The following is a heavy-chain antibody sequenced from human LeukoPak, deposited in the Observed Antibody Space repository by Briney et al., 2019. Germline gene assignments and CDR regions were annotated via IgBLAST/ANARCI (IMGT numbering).Heavy chain of an antibody. D-gene: IGHD2-15*01. V-gene: IGHV4-59*08. Sequence: SETLSLTCIFSGDSITNYYWNWIRQPPGKGLEWIGYIFYSGRTNYNPSLTSGVTMSVETSKKQFTLNLTSVTAADTAVYYCARPARYCSSGSCYSDWYFDLWGRGTLVTVSS. J-gene: IGHJ2*01. CDR2: IFYSGRT. CDR3: ARPARYCSSGSCYSDWYFDL. CDR1: GDSITNYY.